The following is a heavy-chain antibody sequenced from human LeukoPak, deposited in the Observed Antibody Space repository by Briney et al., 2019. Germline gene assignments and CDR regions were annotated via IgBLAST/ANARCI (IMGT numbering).Heavy chain of an antibody. CDR2: IYYSGST. D-gene: IGHD4-17*01. CDR1: GGSISSSSYY. V-gene: IGHV4-39*07. Sequence: PSETLSLTCTVSGGSISSSSYYWGWIRQPPGKGLEWIGSIYYSGSTYYNPSLKGRVTISVDTSKNQFSLKLSSVTAADTAVYYCAREGYGDYVLKGASDIWGQGTMVTVSS. CDR3: AREGYGDYVLKGASDI. J-gene: IGHJ3*02.